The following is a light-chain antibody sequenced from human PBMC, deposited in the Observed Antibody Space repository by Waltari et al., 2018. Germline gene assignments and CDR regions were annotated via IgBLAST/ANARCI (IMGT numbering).Light chain of an antibody. CDR3: LQYNNWPPPGT. J-gene: IGKJ1*01. Sequence: EIVMTQSPATLSVSPGERATLSCRASQSVSSNLAWYQQKPGQAPRLLIYGASTRATGIPARFSGSGSGTEFTLTISSLQSEDFAVYYCLQYNNWPPPGTFGQGTKVEIK. CDR2: GAS. V-gene: IGKV3-15*01. CDR1: QSVSSN.